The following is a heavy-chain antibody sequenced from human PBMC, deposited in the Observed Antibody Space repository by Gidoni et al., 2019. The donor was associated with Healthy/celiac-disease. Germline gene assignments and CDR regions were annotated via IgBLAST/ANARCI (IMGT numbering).Heavy chain of an antibody. V-gene: IGHV1-2*04. J-gene: IGHJ5*02. D-gene: IGHD1-26*01. Sequence: QLVQSGAELKKPGASVKVSCKASGSPFTGYYMHWVRQAPGQGLEWVGWINPNSGGTNDAQKFQGWVTMTRETSISTAYMELRRLRSDDTDVYYCARVGRMGYNWFDPWGQGTLVTVSS. CDR3: ARVGRMGYNWFDP. CDR2: INPNSGGT. CDR1: GSPFTGYY.